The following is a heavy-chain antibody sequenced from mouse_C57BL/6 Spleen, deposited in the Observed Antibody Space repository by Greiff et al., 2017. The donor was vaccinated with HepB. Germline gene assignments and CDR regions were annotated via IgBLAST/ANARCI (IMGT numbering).Heavy chain of an antibody. CDR2: FHPYNDDT. Sequence: VQRVESGAELVKPGASVKMSCKASGYTFTTYPIEWMKQNHGKSLEWIGNFHPYNDDTKYNEKFKGKATLTVEKSSSTVYLELSRLASDDSAVYYCARPRYYGSSWYFDVWGTGTTVTVSS. J-gene: IGHJ1*03. D-gene: IGHD1-1*01. CDR1: GYTFTTYP. CDR3: ARPRYYGSSWYFDV. V-gene: IGHV1-47*01.